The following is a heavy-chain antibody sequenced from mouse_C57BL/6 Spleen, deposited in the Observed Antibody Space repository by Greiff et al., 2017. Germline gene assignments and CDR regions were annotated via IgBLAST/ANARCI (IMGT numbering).Heavy chain of an antibody. CDR1: GYTFTSYW. D-gene: IGHD1-1*01. Sequence: VQLQQPGAELVKPGASVTLSCKASGYTFTSYWMPWVKQRPGRGLEWIGSLDPHSGGTKYNDKFKSKATLTVDKPSSTAYMQLSSLTSEDSAVYYCAGDYYGNSYDYAMDYWGQGTSVTVSS. V-gene: IGHV1-72*01. J-gene: IGHJ4*01. CDR3: AGDYYGNSYDYAMDY. CDR2: LDPHSGGT.